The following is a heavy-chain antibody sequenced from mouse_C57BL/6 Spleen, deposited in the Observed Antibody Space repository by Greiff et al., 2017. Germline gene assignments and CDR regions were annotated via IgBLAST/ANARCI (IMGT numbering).Heavy chain of an antibody. Sequence: LVESGPELVKPGASVKISCKASGYSFTDYNMNWVKQSNGKSLEWIGVINPNYGTTSYNQKFKGKATLTVDQSSSTAYMQRNSLTSEDSAVYYCARGDDYDEDYCAKGCWGTGTSVTVS. CDR2: INPNYGTT. D-gene: IGHD2-4*01. J-gene: IGHJ4*01. V-gene: IGHV1-39*01. CDR3: ARGDDYDEDYCAKGC. CDR1: GYSFTDYN.